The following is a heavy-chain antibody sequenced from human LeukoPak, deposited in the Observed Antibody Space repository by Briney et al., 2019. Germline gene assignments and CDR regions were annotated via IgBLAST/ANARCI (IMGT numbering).Heavy chain of an antibody. CDR3: ARGDIVVVPAAIGITYYYYGMDV. Sequence: PGGSLRLSCAASGFTFSSYSMNWVRQAPGKGLEWVSSISSSSSYIYYADSVKGRFTISRDNAKNSLYLQMNSPRAEDTAVYYCARGDIVVVPAAIGITYYYYGMDVWGQGTTVTVSS. D-gene: IGHD2-2*02. CDR2: ISSSSSYI. J-gene: IGHJ6*02. CDR1: GFTFSSYS. V-gene: IGHV3-21*01.